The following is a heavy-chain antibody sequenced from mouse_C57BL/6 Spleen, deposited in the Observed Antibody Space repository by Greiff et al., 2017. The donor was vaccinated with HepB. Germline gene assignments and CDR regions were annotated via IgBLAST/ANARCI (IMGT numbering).Heavy chain of an antibody. D-gene: IGHD1-1*01. Sequence: VMLVESGAELAKPGASVKLSCKASGYTFTSYWMHWVKQRPGQGLEWIGYINPSSGYTKYNQKFKDKATLTADKSSSTAYMQLSSLTYEDSAVYYCVYGSSPYAMDYWGQGTSVTVSS. CDR2: INPSSGYT. CDR3: VYGSSPYAMDY. J-gene: IGHJ4*01. CDR1: GYTFTSYW. V-gene: IGHV1-7*01.